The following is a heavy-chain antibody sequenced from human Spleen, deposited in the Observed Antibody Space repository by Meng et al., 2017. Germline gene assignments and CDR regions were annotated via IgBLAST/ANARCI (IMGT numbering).Heavy chain of an antibody. CDR3: ARGPTTMAHDFDY. CDR2: INHSGST. D-gene: IGHD4-11*01. V-gene: IGHV4-34*01. J-gene: IGHJ4*02. Sequence: LRQWGEGLLKPSETLPLTCVVSGGSFSDYYWSWIRQPPGKGLEWIGEINHSGSTNYNPSLESRATISVDTSQNNLSLKLSSVTAADSAVYYCARGPTTMAHDFDYWGQGTLVTVSS. CDR1: GGSFSDYY.